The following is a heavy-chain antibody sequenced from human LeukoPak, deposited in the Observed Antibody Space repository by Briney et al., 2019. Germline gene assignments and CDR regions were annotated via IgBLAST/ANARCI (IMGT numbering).Heavy chain of an antibody. Sequence: SETLSLTCTVSGGSISSSGHFWGWIRQPPGKGLEWIGSIYYSGSTYYTPSLKSRVTISVDTSKNQFSLNLSSVTAADTAMYYCARGIVVVPAAAYYYYYMDVWGKGTTVTVSS. CDR1: GGSISSSGHF. J-gene: IGHJ6*03. CDR3: ARGIVVVPAAAYYYYYMDV. D-gene: IGHD2-2*01. V-gene: IGHV4-39*01. CDR2: IYYSGST.